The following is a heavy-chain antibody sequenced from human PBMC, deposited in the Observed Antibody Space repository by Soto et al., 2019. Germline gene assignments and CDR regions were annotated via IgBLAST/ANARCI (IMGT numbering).Heavy chain of an antibody. V-gene: IGHV2-5*02. D-gene: IGHD2-21*02. CDR2: IYWDDEK. Sequence: QITLKESGPTLVKPTQTLTLTCTFSGFSLSTSGVGVGWIRQPPGKALEWLALIYWDDEKRYSPSLNNRLTILKDTSKNQVVLSMTNMDPVDTATYYCAHFRGGGNSPLGDYWGQGTLVTVSS. CDR1: GFSLSTSGVG. J-gene: IGHJ4*02. CDR3: AHFRGGGNSPLGDY.